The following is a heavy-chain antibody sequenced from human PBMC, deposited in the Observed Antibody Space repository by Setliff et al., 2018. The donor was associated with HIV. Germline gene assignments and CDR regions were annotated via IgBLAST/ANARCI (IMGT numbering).Heavy chain of an antibody. Sequence: SETLSLTCTVSGGSFYSHYWSWIRQPPGKGLEWIGTVHYSGSTTYNPSLNSRGTISLDTSKNQFSLKLSSVTAADTAVYYCARYCSGGSCYYAFDYWGQGTQVTVSS. D-gene: IGHD2-15*01. V-gene: IGHV4-59*11. CDR3: ARYCSGGSCYYAFDY. CDR2: VHYSGST. J-gene: IGHJ4*02. CDR1: GGSFYSHY.